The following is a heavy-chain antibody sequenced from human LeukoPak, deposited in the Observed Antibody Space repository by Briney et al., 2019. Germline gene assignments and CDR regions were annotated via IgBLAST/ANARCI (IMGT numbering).Heavy chain of an antibody. CDR3: AKEGYDYVWGSYRKKET. V-gene: IGHV3-33*06. CDR2: IWYDGSNK. CDR1: GFTFSSYG. D-gene: IGHD3-16*02. Sequence: EPGGSLRLSCAASGFTFSSYGMHWVRQAPGKGLEWVAVIWYDGSNKYYADSVKGRFTISRDNSKNTLYLQMNSLRAEDTAVYYCAKEGYDYVWGSYRKKETWGQGTLVTVSS. J-gene: IGHJ5*02.